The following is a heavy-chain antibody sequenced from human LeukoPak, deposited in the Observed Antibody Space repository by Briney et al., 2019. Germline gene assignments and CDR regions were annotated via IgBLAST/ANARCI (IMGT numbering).Heavy chain of an antibody. D-gene: IGHD3-22*01. Sequence: AASVKVSCKTSGYSENFYGITWVRQVAGQGLEWMGWISAQHGQTEYAPNSQDRVTMTTDTYTNTAYMELRSLRSDDTAVYYCARHRRHRVYYDSSGYYHDGFDIWGQGTMVTVSS. V-gene: IGHV1-18*01. CDR2: ISAQHGQT. CDR3: ARHRRHRVYYDSSGYYHDGFDI. J-gene: IGHJ3*02. CDR1: GYSENFYG.